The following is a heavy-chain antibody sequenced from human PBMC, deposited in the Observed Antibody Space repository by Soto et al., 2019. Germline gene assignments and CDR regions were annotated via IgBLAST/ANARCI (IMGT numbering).Heavy chain of an antibody. V-gene: IGHV1-18*01. CDR3: ARDWKGAEGFDP. CDR1: GYTFSTYG. D-gene: IGHD1-1*01. Sequence: QVQLVQSGAEVKKPGASVKVSCKASGYTFSTYGFRWVRQAPGQGLEWMGWIGADNGDTNYAQNFQGRVTMTTDTYTTTSYMEFRSLTSYDTAVDFCARDWKGAEGFDPWGQGTLVTVSS. CDR2: IGADNGDT. J-gene: IGHJ5*02.